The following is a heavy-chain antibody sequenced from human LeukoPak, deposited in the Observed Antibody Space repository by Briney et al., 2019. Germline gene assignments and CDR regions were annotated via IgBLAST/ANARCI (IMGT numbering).Heavy chain of an antibody. CDR2: LYSGGNT. Sequence: GGSLRLSCAASGFTVRTNYMSWVRQAPGKGLEWVSVLYSGGNTYYADSVKGRFTISRDDSKRTVDLQMDNLRAEDTAIYYCAYRNNFEYWGQGALVTVSS. CDR1: GFTVRTNY. CDR3: AYRNNFEY. J-gene: IGHJ4*02. D-gene: IGHD1-26*01. V-gene: IGHV3-66*01.